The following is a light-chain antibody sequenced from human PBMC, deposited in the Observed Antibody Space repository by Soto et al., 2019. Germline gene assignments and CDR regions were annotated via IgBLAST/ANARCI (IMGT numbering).Light chain of an antibody. CDR3: QHRFNWPWT. V-gene: IGKV3D-20*02. CDR2: GTF. J-gene: IGKJ1*01. Sequence: EIALTPSPGTPSLSPGGRATLSRRASQSVGSRFLAWYQQKPGQAPRLLISGTFSRATGIPDRFSGSGSGTDFTLTISSLEPEDFAVYYCQHRFNWPWTFGQGTKVDI. CDR1: QSVGSRF.